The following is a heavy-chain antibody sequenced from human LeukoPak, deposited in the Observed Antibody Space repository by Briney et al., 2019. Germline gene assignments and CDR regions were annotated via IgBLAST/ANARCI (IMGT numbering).Heavy chain of an antibody. CDR3: ARVSSSSWYPYYYMDV. CDR1: GGSISSYY. CDR2: IYYSWST. V-gene: IGHV4-59*01. Sequence: PSETLSLTCTVSGGSISSYYWSWIRQPPGGGLEWLGYIYYSWSTNYNPSLKSRVIISVDTSKNQYSLKLSSVTAADTAVYYCARVSSSSWYPYYYMDVWGKGTTVTISS. D-gene: IGHD6-13*01. J-gene: IGHJ6*03.